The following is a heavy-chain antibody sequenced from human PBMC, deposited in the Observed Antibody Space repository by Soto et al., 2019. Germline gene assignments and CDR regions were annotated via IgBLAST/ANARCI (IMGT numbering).Heavy chain of an antibody. J-gene: IGHJ4*02. CDR3: ARQIVPPPSYFEN. CDR2: INWKGDKT. CDR1: GFTFDDHG. D-gene: IGHD2-21*01. V-gene: IGHV3-20*04. Sequence: EVRLVESGGRVIRPGDSLRLSCLASGFTFDDHGMSWVRQSPGKGLEWVSTINWKGDKTHYAVSLKGRFTISRENAKNSLYLQMNSLRIEDTAFYFCARQIVPPPSYFENWGQGTLVTVSS.